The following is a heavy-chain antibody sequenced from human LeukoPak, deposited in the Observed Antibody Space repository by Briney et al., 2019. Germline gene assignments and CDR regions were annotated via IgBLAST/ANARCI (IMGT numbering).Heavy chain of an antibody. Sequence: GGSLRLSCAASGFTFSSYWMCWVLQAPGKGLEWVANIKQDGSEKYSVDSVKGRFIISRDNAKNSLYLQMNSLRAEDTAVYYCARDSDRSSYDYWGQGTLVTVSS. D-gene: IGHD6-6*01. CDR2: IKQDGSEK. J-gene: IGHJ4*02. CDR3: ARDSDRSSYDY. V-gene: IGHV3-7*01. CDR1: GFTFSSYW.